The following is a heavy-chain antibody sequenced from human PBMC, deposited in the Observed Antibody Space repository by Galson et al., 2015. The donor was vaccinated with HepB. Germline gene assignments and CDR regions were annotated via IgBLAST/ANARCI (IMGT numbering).Heavy chain of an antibody. V-gene: IGHV3-33*08. CDR1: GFTFSSYS. J-gene: IGHJ6*03. CDR3: ARDSVEQLRDSYYYYMDV. CDR2: IWYDGSNK. D-gene: IGHD6-6*01. Sequence: SLRLSCAASGFTFSSYSMHWVRQAPGKGLEWVAVIWYDGSNKYYADSVKGRFTISRDNSKNTLYLQMNSLRAEDTAVYYCARDSVEQLRDSYYYYMDVWGKGTTVTVSS.